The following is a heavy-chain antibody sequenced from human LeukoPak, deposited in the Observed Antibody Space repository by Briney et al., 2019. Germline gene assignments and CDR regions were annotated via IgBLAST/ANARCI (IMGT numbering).Heavy chain of an antibody. D-gene: IGHD1-26*01. CDR1: GYTFTGYY. CDR2: INPNSGGT. J-gene: IGHJ4*02. V-gene: IGHV1-2*02. Sequence: ASVKVSCKASGYTFTGYYMHWVRQAPGQGLEWMGWINPNSGGTNYAQKFQGRVTMTRDTSISTAYMELSRLRSDDTAVYYCATLYSGSYPLDYWGQGTLVTVSS. CDR3: ATLYSGSYPLDY.